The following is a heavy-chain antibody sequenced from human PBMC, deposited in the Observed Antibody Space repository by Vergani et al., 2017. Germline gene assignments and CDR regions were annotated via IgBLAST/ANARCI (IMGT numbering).Heavy chain of an antibody. CDR3: ARDATFGI. CDR1: GYTFTGYY. J-gene: IGHJ3*02. Sequence: QVQLVQSGAEVKKPGASVTVSCKASGYTFTGYYIHWVRQAPGQGLEWMGWINPNSGDTNYAQKSQGRVTMTTDTSISTAYMELGRLRSDDTAVYYCARDATFGIWGQGTMVTVSS. CDR2: INPNSGDT. V-gene: IGHV1-2*02.